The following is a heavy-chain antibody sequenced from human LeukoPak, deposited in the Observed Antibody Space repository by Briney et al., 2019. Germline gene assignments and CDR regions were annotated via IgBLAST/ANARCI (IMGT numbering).Heavy chain of an antibody. D-gene: IGHD1-1*01. CDR3: ARDGRTYLRAFDI. CDR2: IIPIFGTA. J-gene: IGHJ3*02. V-gene: IGHV1-69*13. CDR1: GDTFSSYA. Sequence: SVKVSCKASGDTFSSYAISWVRQAPGQGLEWMGGIIPIFGTANYAQKFQGRVTITADESTSTAYMELSSLRSEDTAVYYCARDGRTYLRAFDIWGQGTMVTVSS.